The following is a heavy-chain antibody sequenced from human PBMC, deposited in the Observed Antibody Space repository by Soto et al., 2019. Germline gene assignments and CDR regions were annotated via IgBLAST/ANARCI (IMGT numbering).Heavy chain of an antibody. J-gene: IGHJ4*02. CDR2: ITTGGGST. D-gene: IGHD6-13*01. CDR3: AKSRNPYSSSQYFFDY. CDR1: GFTFSSYA. Sequence: GGSLRLSCTASGFTFSSYAMTWVRQAPGKGLEWVSTITTGGGSTYYADSVKGRYTISRDNSKNTLYLQMNILRAEDTAIYYCAKSRNPYSSSQYFFDYWGPGTLVTVSS. V-gene: IGHV3-23*01.